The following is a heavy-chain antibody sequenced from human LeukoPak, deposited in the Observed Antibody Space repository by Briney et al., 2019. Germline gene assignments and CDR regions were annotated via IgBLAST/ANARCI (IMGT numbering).Heavy chain of an antibody. CDR3: AKFAHSSGWYFTLDLLGVYFDY. D-gene: IGHD6-19*01. CDR2: ISSRSSTI. CDR1: GFTFSSYS. J-gene: IGHJ4*02. V-gene: IGHV3-48*01. Sequence: PGGSLRLSCAASGFTFSSYSMNWVRQAPEKGLEWVSYISSRSSTIYYADSVKGRFTISRDNSKNTLYLQMNGLRAEDTAVYYCAKFAHSSGWYFTLDLLGVYFDYWGQGTLVTVSS.